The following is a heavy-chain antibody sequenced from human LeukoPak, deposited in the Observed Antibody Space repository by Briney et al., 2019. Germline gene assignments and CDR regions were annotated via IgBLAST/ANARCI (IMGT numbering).Heavy chain of an antibody. CDR3: ARGDSHYYDSSGYYLIHAFDI. CDR2: IYYSEST. D-gene: IGHD3-22*01. CDR1: GGSISSGGYF. V-gene: IGHV4-31*03. J-gene: IGHJ3*02. Sequence: SQTLSLTCTVSGGSISSGGYFWSWIRQHPGKGLEWIGYIYYSESTYYNPSLKGRVTISVDTSKNQFSLRLSSVTAADTAIYYCARGDSHYYDSSGYYLIHAFDIWGQGTMVTVSS.